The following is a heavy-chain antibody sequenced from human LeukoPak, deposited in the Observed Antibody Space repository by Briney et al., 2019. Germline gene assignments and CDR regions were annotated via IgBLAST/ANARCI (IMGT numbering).Heavy chain of an antibody. CDR2: IYYSGST. D-gene: IGHD6-6*01. CDR3: ARAWGSIAA. V-gene: IGHV4-59*08. J-gene: IGHJ4*02. Sequence: SETLSLTCTVSGGSISSYYWSWIRQPPGKGLEWIGYIYYSGSTNYNPSLKSRVTISVDTSKNQFSLKLSSVTAADTAVYYCARAWGSIAAWGQGTLVTVSS. CDR1: GGSISSYY.